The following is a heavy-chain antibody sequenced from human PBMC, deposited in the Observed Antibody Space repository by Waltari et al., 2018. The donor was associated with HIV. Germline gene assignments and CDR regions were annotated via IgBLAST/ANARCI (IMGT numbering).Heavy chain of an antibody. Sequence: QVQLQESGPGLVKPSQTLSLTCTVSGGSISSGSYYWSWIRQPAGKGREWIGRVHTSGTTNYTPSLKSRVTRSVDTSKNQFSLKLSAVTAADTAVYYCARDPGYYYDSSGSWYFDLWGRGTLVTVSS. CDR1: GGSISSGSYY. V-gene: IGHV4-61*02. CDR2: VHTSGTT. J-gene: IGHJ2*01. CDR3: ARDPGYYYDSSGSWYFDL. D-gene: IGHD3-22*01.